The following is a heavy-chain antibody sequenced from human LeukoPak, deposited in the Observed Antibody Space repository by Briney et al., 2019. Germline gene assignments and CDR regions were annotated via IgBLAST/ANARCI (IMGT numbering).Heavy chain of an antibody. Sequence: PGGSLRLSCAASGFSGFTFSSHAMSWVRQAPGKGLEWVSAISGSGGTTYYADSVKGRFSISRDNSKNTLYLQMNSLRAEDTAMYYCANKYGSGSYYIGWGQGTLVTVSS. CDR1: GFSGFTFSSHA. V-gene: IGHV3-23*01. CDR2: ISGSGGTT. D-gene: IGHD3-10*01. J-gene: IGHJ4*02. CDR3: ANKYGSGSYYIG.